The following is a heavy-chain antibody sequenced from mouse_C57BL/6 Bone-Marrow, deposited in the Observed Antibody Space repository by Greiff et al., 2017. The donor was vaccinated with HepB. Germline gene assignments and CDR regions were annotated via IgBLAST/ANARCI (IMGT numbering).Heavy chain of an antibody. V-gene: IGHV5-6*01. CDR2: ISSGSSYT. CDR1: GFTFSSYG. CDR3: ARHDRYRYFDV. Sequence: EVQGVESGGDLVKPGGSLKLSCAASGFTFSSYGMSWVRQTPDQRLEWVATISSGSSYTYYPDSVKGRYTITRDNAKNTQYLQMGSLQSEDTAMYYCARHDRYRYFDVWGTGTTVTVSS. J-gene: IGHJ1*03.